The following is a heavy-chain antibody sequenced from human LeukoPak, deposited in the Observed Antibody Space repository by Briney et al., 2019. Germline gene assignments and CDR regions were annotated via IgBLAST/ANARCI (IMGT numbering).Heavy chain of an antibody. CDR1: GGSISSSSYY. Sequence: SETLSLTCSVSGGSISSSSYYWGWIRQPPGKGLQWIGSFSYGGSTYYNPSLKSRVTISVDTSKNQFSLKLSSVTAADTAVYYCARTSGYDWYFDYWGQGTLVTVSS. V-gene: IGHV4-39*07. CDR3: ARTSGYDWYFDY. J-gene: IGHJ4*02. CDR2: FSYGGST. D-gene: IGHD5-12*01.